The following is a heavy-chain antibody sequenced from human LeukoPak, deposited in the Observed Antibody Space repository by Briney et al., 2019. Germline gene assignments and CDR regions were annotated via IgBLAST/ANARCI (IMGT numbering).Heavy chain of an antibody. V-gene: IGHV3-21*01. D-gene: IGHD6-13*01. Sequence: GGSLRLSCAASGFTFSSYSMNWVRQAPGKGLEWVSSISSSSSYIYYADSVKGRFTISRDNAKNSLYLQMNSLRAEDTAVYYCAKGSSGWSSDFWGQGTPVTVSS. J-gene: IGHJ4*02. CDR1: GFTFSSYS. CDR3: AKGSSGWSSDF. CDR2: ISSSSSYI.